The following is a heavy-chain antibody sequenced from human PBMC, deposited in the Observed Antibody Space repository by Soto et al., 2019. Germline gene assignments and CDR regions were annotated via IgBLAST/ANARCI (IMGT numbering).Heavy chain of an antibody. V-gene: IGHV5-51*01. J-gene: IGHJ5*02. D-gene: IGHD3-22*01. Sequence: GESLKISCRTSVYKFTSSWIAWVRQMPGKGLEWMGIIFPSDSDTRYSPSFQGQVTISADRSTSTVFLQWASLKASDTAVYFCARKDKSGYFNWFDPWGKGTLVTVSS. CDR3: ARKDKSGYFNWFDP. CDR1: VYKFTSSW. CDR2: IFPSDSDT.